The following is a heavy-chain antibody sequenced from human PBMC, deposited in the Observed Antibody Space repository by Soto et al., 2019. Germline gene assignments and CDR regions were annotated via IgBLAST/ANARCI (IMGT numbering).Heavy chain of an antibody. CDR2: ISGSGGST. D-gene: IGHD6-19*01. CDR3: AKVTDSSGWYGTSIDH. CDR1: GFTFSSYA. Sequence: GGSLRLSCAASGFTFSSYAMSWVRQAPGKGLEWVSGISGSGGSTHYADSVKGRFTISRDNTKNTLYLQMNSLRAEDTAVYYCAKVTDSSGWYGTSIDHWGQGTLVTVSS. J-gene: IGHJ4*02. V-gene: IGHV3-23*01.